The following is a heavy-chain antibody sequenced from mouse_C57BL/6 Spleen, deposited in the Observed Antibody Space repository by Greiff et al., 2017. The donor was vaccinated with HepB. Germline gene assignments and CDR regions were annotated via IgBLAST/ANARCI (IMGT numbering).Heavy chain of an antibody. CDR3: ASNLRYGAMDY. V-gene: IGHV1-64*01. CDR2: IHPNSGST. J-gene: IGHJ4*01. D-gene: IGHD1-1*01. CDR1: GYTFTSYW. Sequence: VQLQQPGAELVKPGASVKLSCKASGYTFTSYWMHWVKQRPGQGLEWIGMIHPNSGSTNYNEKFKSKATLTVDKSSSTAYMQLSSLTSEDSAVYYCASNLRYGAMDYWGQGTSVTVSS.